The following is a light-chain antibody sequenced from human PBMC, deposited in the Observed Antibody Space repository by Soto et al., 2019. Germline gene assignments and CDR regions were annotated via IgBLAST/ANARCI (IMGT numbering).Light chain of an antibody. CDR3: QQYGRSPPWT. CDR1: QSVSSSY. V-gene: IGKV3-20*01. J-gene: IGKJ1*01. Sequence: EIVLTQSPGTLSLSPGERATLSCRASQSVSSSYLAWYQQKPGQAPRLLFYGASSRATDIPDRFSGSGSGTDFTLTISSLEPEDFAVYYCQQYGRSPPWTFGQGTKVEMK. CDR2: GAS.